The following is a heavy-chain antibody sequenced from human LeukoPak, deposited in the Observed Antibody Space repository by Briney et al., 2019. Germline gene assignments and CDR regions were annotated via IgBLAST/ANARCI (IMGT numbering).Heavy chain of an antibody. D-gene: IGHD3-10*01. V-gene: IGHV1-18*01. J-gene: IGHJ4*02. CDR1: GYTFTSYG. CDR2: ISAYNGNT. CDR3: ACAIYGSGSPNAYYFDY. Sequence: ASVKVSCKGSGYTFTSYGISWVRQAPGQGLEWMGWISAYNGNTNYAQKLQGRVTMTTDTSTSTAYMELRSLRSEDTAVYYCACAIYGSGSPNAYYFDYWGQGTLVTVSS.